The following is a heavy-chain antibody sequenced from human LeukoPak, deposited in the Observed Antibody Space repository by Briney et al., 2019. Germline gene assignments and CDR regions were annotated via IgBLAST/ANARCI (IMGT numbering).Heavy chain of an antibody. J-gene: IGHJ6*02. CDR2: IYPGDSDT. V-gene: IGHV5-51*01. CDR3: ARHIEYYYDSSGYYYYYYGMDV. D-gene: IGHD3-22*01. CDR1: GYSFTSYW. Sequence: GESLKISCKGSGYSFTSYWIGWVRQMPGKGLEWMGIIYPGDSDTRYSPSFQGQVTISADKSISTAYLQWSSLKASDPAMYYCARHIEYYYDSSGYYYYYYGMDVWGQGTTVTVSS.